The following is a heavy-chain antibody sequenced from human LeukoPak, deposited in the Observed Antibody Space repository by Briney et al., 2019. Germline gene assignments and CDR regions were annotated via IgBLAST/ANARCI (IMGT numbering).Heavy chain of an antibody. CDR1: GFTFSSSA. V-gene: IGHV3-30*02. J-gene: IGHJ4*02. CDR2: IRYDGNEE. D-gene: IGHD1-26*01. Sequence: GGSLRLSCAASGFTFSSSAMHWVRQAPGKGLEWVTFIRYDGNEEYYADSVKGRFTVSRDNSKNTLYLQMNSLRLGDTAVYYCARERDRRGYFDYWGQGTLVTVSS. CDR3: ARERDRRGYFDY.